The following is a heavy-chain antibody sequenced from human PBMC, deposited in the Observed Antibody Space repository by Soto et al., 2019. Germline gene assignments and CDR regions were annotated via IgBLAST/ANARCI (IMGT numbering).Heavy chain of an antibody. CDR1: GFSLSTSGVG. CDR2: IYWYEDK. CDR3: AHKGGRGAGTDG. J-gene: IGHJ6*02. Sequence: QITLKESGPTLVKPTQTLTLTCTLSGFSLSTSGVGVGWIRQPPGKALEWLALIYWYEDKRYSPSLKSRLTLAKDTTTNEVGRTMTNMDPVDTGTYYCAHKGGRGAGTDGWGQGATVTVS. V-gene: IGHV2-5*01. D-gene: IGHD2-15*01.